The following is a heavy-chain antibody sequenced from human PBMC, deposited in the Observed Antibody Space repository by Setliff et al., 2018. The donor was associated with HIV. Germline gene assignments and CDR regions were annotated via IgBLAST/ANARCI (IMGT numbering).Heavy chain of an antibody. CDR2: IISILGIT. Sequence: ASVKVSCKASGGSSSTHAMNWVRQAPGQGLEWMGQIISILGITNYAQKFQGRVTLTADESTSTMYMEPSSLTSDDTAVYYCAGPRGDEAFDVWGQGTMVTVSS. J-gene: IGHJ3*01. V-gene: IGHV1-69*10. CDR3: AGPRGDEAFDV. CDR1: GGSSSTHA.